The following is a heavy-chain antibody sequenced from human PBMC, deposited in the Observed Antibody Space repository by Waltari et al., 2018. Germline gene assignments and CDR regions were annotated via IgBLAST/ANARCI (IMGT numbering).Heavy chain of an antibody. CDR3: ARAIAYCGGDCYSWDY. D-gene: IGHD2-21*01. CDR2: IRYDGSNK. J-gene: IGHJ4*02. V-gene: IGHV3-30*02. Sequence: QVQLVESGGGVVQPGGSLRLSCAASGFTFSSYGMPWVRQAPGKGLEWVAFIRYDGSNKYYADSVKGRFTISRDNSKNTLYLQMNSLRAEDTAVYYCARAIAYCGGDCYSWDYWGQGTLVTVSS. CDR1: GFTFSSYG.